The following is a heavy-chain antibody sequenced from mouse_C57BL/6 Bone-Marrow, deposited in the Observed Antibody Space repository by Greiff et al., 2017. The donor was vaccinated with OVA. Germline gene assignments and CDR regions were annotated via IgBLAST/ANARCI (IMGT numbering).Heavy chain of an antibody. CDR2: ISSGGSYT. J-gene: IGHJ3*01. Sequence: EVQVVESGGDLVKPGGSLKLSCAASGFTFSSYGMSWVRQTPDKRLEWVATISSGGSYTYYPDSVKGRFTISRGNAKNTLYLQMSSLKSEDTAMYYCASDSYGYDWFAYWGQGTLVTVSA. V-gene: IGHV5-6*01. D-gene: IGHD2-2*01. CDR1: GFTFSSYG. CDR3: ASDSYGYDWFAY.